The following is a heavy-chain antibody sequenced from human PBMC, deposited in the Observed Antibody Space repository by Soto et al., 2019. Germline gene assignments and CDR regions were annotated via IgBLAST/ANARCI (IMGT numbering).Heavy chain of an antibody. J-gene: IGHJ3*02. D-gene: IGHD1-26*01. CDR3: ATSQLLSAFDI. CDR1: GFTFSSYG. V-gene: IGHV3-30*03. Sequence: GGSLRLSCAASGFTFSSYGMHWVRQAPGKGLEWVAVISYDGSNKYYADSVKGRFTISRDNSKNTLYLQMNSLRAEDTAVYYCATSQLLSAFDIWGQGTMVTVSS. CDR2: ISYDGSNK.